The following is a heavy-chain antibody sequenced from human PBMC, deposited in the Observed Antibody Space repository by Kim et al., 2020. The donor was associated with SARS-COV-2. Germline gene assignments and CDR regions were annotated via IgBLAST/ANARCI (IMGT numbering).Heavy chain of an antibody. CDR3: ARAYTHYDSSGYYLDY. Sequence: SLQSRVTISVDPSKNQFSLKLSSVTAADTAVYYCARAYTHYDSSGYYLDYWGQGTLVTVSS. V-gene: IGHV4-34*01. D-gene: IGHD3-22*01. J-gene: IGHJ4*02.